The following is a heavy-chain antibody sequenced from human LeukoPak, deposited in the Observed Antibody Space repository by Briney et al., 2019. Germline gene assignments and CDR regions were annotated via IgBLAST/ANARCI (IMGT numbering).Heavy chain of an antibody. Sequence: GASVKVSCKASGYTFTSYGISCVRQAPGQGLEWMGWISAYNGNTNYAQKLQGRVTMTTDTSTGTAYMELRSLRSDDTAVYYYARDLDYDILTGYYNWWFDPWGQGTLVTVSS. CDR2: ISAYNGNT. CDR1: GYTFTSYG. CDR3: ARDLDYDILTGYYNWWFDP. J-gene: IGHJ5*02. D-gene: IGHD3-9*01. V-gene: IGHV1-18*04.